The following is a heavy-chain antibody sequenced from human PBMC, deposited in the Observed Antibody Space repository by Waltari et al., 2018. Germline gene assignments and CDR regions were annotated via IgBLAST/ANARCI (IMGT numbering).Heavy chain of an antibody. Sequence: EVQLVESGGGLVQPGGSLRLSCAVSGFTFSSLWMSWFRQAPGKGREWVANIKQDGSEIYYVDSVKGRVTISRDNAKNSLYLQMNSLTTEDTAVYYCAGGGGFLCDIWGQGTLVTVSS. CDR3: AGGGGFLCDI. CDR1: GFTFSSLW. V-gene: IGHV3-7*01. J-gene: IGHJ3*02. CDR2: IKQDGSEI. D-gene: IGHD3-3*01.